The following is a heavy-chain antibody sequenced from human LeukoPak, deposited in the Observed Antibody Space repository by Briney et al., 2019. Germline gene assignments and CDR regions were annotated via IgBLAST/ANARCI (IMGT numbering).Heavy chain of an antibody. Sequence: GGSLRLSCAASGFTFSSYAMSWVRQAPGKGLEWVSAMSGRGNITNYVDSVKGRFTISRDNSKNTLYPQMNSLRAEDTAVYYCAKVADHALQYYFDYWGQGTLVTVSS. CDR1: GFTFSSYA. V-gene: IGHV3-23*01. CDR3: AKVADHALQYYFDY. J-gene: IGHJ4*02. D-gene: IGHD5-24*01. CDR2: MSGRGNIT.